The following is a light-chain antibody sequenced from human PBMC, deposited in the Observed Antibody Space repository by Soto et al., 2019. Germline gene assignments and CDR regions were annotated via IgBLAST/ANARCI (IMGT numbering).Light chain of an antibody. CDR2: AAS. J-gene: IGKJ5*01. CDR3: QQSYSTPIT. CDR1: QSISSY. Sequence: DIQMTQSPSSLSASVGDRGTITCRASQSISSYLNWYQQKPGKAPKLLIYAASSLQSGVPPRFSGSGSGTDFTLTISSLQPEDFATYYCQQSYSTPITFGQGTRLEIK. V-gene: IGKV1-39*01.